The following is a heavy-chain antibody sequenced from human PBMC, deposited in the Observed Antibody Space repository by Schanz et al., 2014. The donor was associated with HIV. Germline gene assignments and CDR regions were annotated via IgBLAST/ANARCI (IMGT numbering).Heavy chain of an antibody. Sequence: VHLVESGGGLVQPGGSLRLSCAASGFTFSDHYMDWVRQAPGKGLEWVAVISYDGTKKHYADSVKGRFTISRDNSKNSLSLLIKSLRAEDAAVYYCAKDRNYYESKYRGKGNYYYYYGMDVWGQGTTVTVSS. CDR1: GFTFSDHY. V-gene: IGHV3-30*18. D-gene: IGHD3-22*01. J-gene: IGHJ6*02. CDR3: AKDRNYYESKYRGKGNYYYYYGMDV. CDR2: ISYDGTKK.